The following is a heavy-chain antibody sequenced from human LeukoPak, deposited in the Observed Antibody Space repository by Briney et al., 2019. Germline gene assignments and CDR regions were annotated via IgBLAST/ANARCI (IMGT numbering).Heavy chain of an antibody. CDR3: AGDSHSSGFDY. CDR1: GGSFNNYA. CDR2: ISPMFLTT. V-gene: IGHV1-69*13. D-gene: IGHD3-22*01. Sequence: SVKVSCKASGGSFNNYAINWVRQAPGQGLEWMGDISPMFLTTHYAQKFQGRVTLTADESTGTAYLELSRLSSEDTAVYYCAGDSHSSGFDYWGQGTLVTVSS. J-gene: IGHJ4*02.